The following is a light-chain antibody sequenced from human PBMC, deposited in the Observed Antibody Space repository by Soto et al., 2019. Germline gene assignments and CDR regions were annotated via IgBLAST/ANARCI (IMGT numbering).Light chain of an antibody. CDR2: GAS. CDR3: QQYNNWPYT. CDR1: QSVGSN. V-gene: IGKV3-15*01. Sequence: EIVMTQSPANLSVSPGERATLSCRASQSVGSNLAWYQQKPGQPPRLLIFGASTRATAIPARFSGGGSGTEFTLTISSLQSEDFAVYYCQQYNNWPYTFGQGTKVEIK. J-gene: IGKJ2*01.